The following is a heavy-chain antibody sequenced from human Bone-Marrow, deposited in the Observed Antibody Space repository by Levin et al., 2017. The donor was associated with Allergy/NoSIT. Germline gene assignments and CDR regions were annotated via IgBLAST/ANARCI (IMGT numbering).Heavy chain of an antibody. CDR3: AKVSARYYYGAADY. V-gene: IGHV3-9*01. J-gene: IGHJ4*02. D-gene: IGHD3-10*01. CDR1: GFTFDDYA. CDR2: ISWNSGSI. Sequence: HPGESLKISCAASGFTFDDYAMHWVRQAPGKGLEWVSGISWNSGSIGYADSVKGRFTISRDNAKNSLYLQMNSLRAEDTALYYCAKVSARYYYGAADYWGQGTLVTVSS.